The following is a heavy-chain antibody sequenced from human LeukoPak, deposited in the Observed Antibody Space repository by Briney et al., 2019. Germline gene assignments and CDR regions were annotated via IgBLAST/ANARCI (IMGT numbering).Heavy chain of an antibody. CDR3: ARDVWGVGAPRLDY. CDR1: GYNFTGYY. V-gene: IGHV1-2*02. CDR2: INPNSGDT. Sequence: ASVKVSCKASGYNFTGYYMHWVRQAPGQGLEWMGWINPNSGDTNFAQKFQGRVTMTRDTSISTAYMELSRLRSDDTAVFYCARDVWGVGAPRLDYWGQGTLVTVSS. J-gene: IGHJ4*02. D-gene: IGHD3-16*01.